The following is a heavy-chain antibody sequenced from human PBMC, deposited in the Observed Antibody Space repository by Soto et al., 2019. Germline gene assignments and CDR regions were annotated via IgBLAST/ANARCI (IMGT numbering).Heavy chain of an antibody. CDR1: GYTFTSYG. CDR2: ISAYNGNT. CDR3: AREYDFWSGYGPHWFDP. D-gene: IGHD3-3*01. V-gene: IGHV1-18*01. Sequence: ASVKVSCKASGYTFTSYGISWVRQAPGQGLEWMGWISAYNGNTSYAQKLQGRVTMTTDTSTSTAYMELRSLRSDDTAVYYCAREYDFWSGYGPHWFDPWSQGALVTVSS. J-gene: IGHJ5*02.